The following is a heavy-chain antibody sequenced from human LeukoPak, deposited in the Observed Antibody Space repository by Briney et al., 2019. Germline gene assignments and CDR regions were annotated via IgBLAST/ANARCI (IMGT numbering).Heavy chain of an antibody. V-gene: IGHV4-59*08. Sequence: SETLSLTCTVSGGSISSYYWSWIRQPPGKGLEWIGYLYHSGTTNYNPSLKSRVTISVDTSKNGFSLKLTSVTAADTAVYYCARLGYNDYVARYFDLWGRGTLVTVSS. CDR2: LYHSGTT. D-gene: IGHD5-24*01. CDR1: GGSISSYY. CDR3: ARLGYNDYVARYFDL. J-gene: IGHJ2*01.